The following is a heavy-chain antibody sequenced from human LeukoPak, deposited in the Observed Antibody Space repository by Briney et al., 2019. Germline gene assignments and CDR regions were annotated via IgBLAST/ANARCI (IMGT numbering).Heavy chain of an antibody. CDR2: INHSGST. CDR1: GGSISSYY. Sequence: SETLSLTCTVSGGSISSYYWSWIRQPPGKGLEWIGEINHSGSTNYNPSLKSRVTISVDTSKNQFSLKLSSVTAADTAVYYCARDLYYYDSSGYYATLGYWGQGTLVTVSS. CDR3: ARDLYYYDSSGYYATLGY. D-gene: IGHD3-22*01. J-gene: IGHJ4*02. V-gene: IGHV4-34*01.